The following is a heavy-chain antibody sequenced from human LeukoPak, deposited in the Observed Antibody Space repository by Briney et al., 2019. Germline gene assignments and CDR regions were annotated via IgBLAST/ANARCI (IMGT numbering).Heavy chain of an antibody. J-gene: IGHJ5*02. CDR1: GFTFSSYS. CDR3: AKGAVMVVAATHNWFDP. V-gene: IGHV3-21*04. Sequence: GGSLRLSCAASGFTFSSYSMNWVRQAPGKGLEWVSSISGSSSYIYYADSVKGRFTISRDNAKNSLYLQMNSLRAEDTAVYYCAKGAVMVVAATHNWFDPWGQGTLVTVSP. D-gene: IGHD2-15*01. CDR2: ISGSSSYI.